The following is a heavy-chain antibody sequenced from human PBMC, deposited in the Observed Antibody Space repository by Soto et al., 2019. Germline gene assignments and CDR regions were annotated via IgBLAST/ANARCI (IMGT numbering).Heavy chain of an antibody. Sequence: ASVKVSCKASGYTFTGYYMHWVRQAPGQGLEWMGWINPNSGGTNYAQKFQGWVTMTRDTSISTAYMELSRLRSDDTAVYYCARDGKKYYDFWSGYKLYGMDVWGQGTTVTAP. CDR2: INPNSGGT. CDR1: GYTFTGYY. J-gene: IGHJ6*02. CDR3: ARDGKKYYDFWSGYKLYGMDV. V-gene: IGHV1-2*04. D-gene: IGHD3-3*01.